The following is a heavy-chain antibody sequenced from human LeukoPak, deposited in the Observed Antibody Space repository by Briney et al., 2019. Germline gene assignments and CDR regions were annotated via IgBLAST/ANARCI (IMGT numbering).Heavy chain of an antibody. CDR3: ARDDRGSTRAYDAFDI. D-gene: IGHD1-26*01. Sequence: PSQTLSLTCTVSGYSISSGYYWGWIRQPPGKGLEWIGSIYHSGSTYYNPSLKSRVTISVDTSKNQFSLKLSSVTAADTAVYYCARDDRGSTRAYDAFDIWGQGTMVTVYS. J-gene: IGHJ3*02. CDR2: IYHSGST. CDR1: GYSISSGYY. V-gene: IGHV4-38-2*02.